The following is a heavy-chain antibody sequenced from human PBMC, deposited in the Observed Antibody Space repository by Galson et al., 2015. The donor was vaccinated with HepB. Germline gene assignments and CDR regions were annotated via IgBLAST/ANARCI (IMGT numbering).Heavy chain of an antibody. J-gene: IGHJ4*02. CDR1: GFTFSSYS. V-gene: IGHV3-21*01. CDR3: ASSLAAAGIFDY. Sequence: SLRLSCAASGFTFSSYSMNWVRQAPGKGLEWVSSISSSSSYIYYADSVKGRFTISRDNAKNSLYLQMNSLRAEDTAVYYCASSLAAAGIFDYWGQGTLVTVSS. CDR2: ISSSSSYI. D-gene: IGHD6-13*01.